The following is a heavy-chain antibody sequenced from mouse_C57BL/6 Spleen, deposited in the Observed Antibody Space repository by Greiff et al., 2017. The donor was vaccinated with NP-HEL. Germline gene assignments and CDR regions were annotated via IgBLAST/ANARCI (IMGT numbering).Heavy chain of an antibody. V-gene: IGHV7-3*01. CDR1: GFTFPDYY. CDR3: ARFYDGYYGWYFDV. CDR2: LRNKANGYTT. D-gene: IGHD2-3*01. Sequence: EVQVVESGGGLVQPGGSLSLSCAASGFTFPDYYMSWVRQPPGKALEWLGFLRNKANGYTTEYSASVKGRFTISRDNSQSILYLQMNALRAEDSATYYCARFYDGYYGWYFDVWGTGTTVTVSS. J-gene: IGHJ1*03.